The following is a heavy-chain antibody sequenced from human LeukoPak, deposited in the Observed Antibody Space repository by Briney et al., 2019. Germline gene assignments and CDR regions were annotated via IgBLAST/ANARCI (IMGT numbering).Heavy chain of an antibody. CDR2: IYSGGST. Sequence: GGSLRLSCAASGFTVSSNYMSWVRQAPGKGLEWVSVIYSGGSTYYADSVKGRFTISRDNSKNTLYLQMNSLRAEDTAVYYCAKDDPDDAGFDYWGQGTLVTVSS. J-gene: IGHJ4*02. V-gene: IGHV3-66*01. CDR3: AKDDPDDAGFDY. D-gene: IGHD3-16*01. CDR1: GFTVSSNY.